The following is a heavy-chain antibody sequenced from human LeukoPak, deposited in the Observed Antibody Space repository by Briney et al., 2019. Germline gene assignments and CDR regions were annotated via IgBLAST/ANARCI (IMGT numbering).Heavy chain of an antibody. D-gene: IGHD6-19*01. Sequence: GGSLRLSCTASGFTFSNYAMSWVRQAPGKGLEWVSSMSGSGGSTYYADSVKGRFTISRDNSKNTLYLQMNNLRAEDTALYYCAKNQGQWLVPVDYWGQGTLVTVSS. J-gene: IGHJ4*02. CDR1: GFTFSNYA. V-gene: IGHV3-23*01. CDR3: AKNQGQWLVPVDY. CDR2: MSGSGGST.